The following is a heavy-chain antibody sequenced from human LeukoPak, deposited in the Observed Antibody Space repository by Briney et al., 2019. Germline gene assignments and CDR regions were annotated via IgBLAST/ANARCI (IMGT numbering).Heavy chain of an antibody. Sequence: GGSLRLSCAASGFTFSDYYMSWIRQAPGKGLEWVSYISSSGSTIYYADSVKGRFAISRDNAKNSLYLQMNSLRAEDTAVYYCARDHYYDSSGYYSGYWGQGTLVTVSS. D-gene: IGHD3-22*01. CDR2: ISSSGSTI. CDR3: ARDHYYDSSGYYSGY. V-gene: IGHV3-11*01. J-gene: IGHJ4*02. CDR1: GFTFSDYY.